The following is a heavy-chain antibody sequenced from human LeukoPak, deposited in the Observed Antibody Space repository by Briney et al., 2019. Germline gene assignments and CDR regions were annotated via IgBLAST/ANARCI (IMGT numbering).Heavy chain of an antibody. Sequence: GGSLRLSCAASGFTVSTNYMGWVRQAPGKGLDWVSVIYSGGGAYYADSVKDRFTIFRDTSKNTLYLQMNSLRPEDTAVYYCARGSSLAAAARGFDYWGLGTLVTVSS. CDR2: IYSGGGA. J-gene: IGHJ4*02. D-gene: IGHD6-25*01. V-gene: IGHV3-66*02. CDR3: ARGSSLAAAARGFDY. CDR1: GFTVSTNY.